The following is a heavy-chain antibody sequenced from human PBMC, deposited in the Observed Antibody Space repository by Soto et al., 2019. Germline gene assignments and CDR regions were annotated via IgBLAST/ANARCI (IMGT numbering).Heavy chain of an antibody. CDR3: ARVYITGTTWGTVYYYYMDV. Sequence: PAEIGCEASGERFTSSVVSWVLKKPGQGLEWMGWISAYNGNTNYAQKLQGRVTMTTDTSTSTAYMELRSLRSDDTAVYYCARVYITGTTWGTVYYYYMDVWGKGTTVTSP. V-gene: IGHV1-18*01. J-gene: IGHJ6*03. CDR1: GERFTSSV. CDR2: ISAYNGNT. D-gene: IGHD1-7*01.